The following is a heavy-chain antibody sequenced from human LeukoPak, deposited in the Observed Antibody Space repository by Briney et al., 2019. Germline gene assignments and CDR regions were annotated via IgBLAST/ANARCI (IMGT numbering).Heavy chain of an antibody. V-gene: IGHV3-23*01. CDR1: EFTFSSYA. CDR3: ARAVGYCSSTSCYYNWFDP. CDR2: ISGSGGST. D-gene: IGHD2-2*01. Sequence: GGSLRLSCAASEFTFSSYAMSWVRQAPGKGLEWVSAISGSGGSTYYADSVKGRFTISRDNSKNTLYLQMNSLRAEDTAVYYCARAVGYCSSTSCYYNWFDPWGQGTLVTVSS. J-gene: IGHJ5*02.